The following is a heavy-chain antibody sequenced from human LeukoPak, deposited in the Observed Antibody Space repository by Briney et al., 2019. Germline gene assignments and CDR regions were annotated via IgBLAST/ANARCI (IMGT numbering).Heavy chain of an antibody. CDR3: SRDNRDDYYDSSGYFGAFDI. CDR1: GGSISSGGYY. J-gene: IGHJ3*02. V-gene: IGHV4-31*03. Sequence: SQTLSLTCTVSGGSISSGGYYWSWIRQHPGKGLEWIGYTYYTGSTYYNPSLKSRVTISVDTSKNQFSLKLSSVTAADTAVYYCSRDNRDDYYDSSGYFGAFDIWGQGTMVTVSS. CDR2: TYYTGST. D-gene: IGHD3-22*01.